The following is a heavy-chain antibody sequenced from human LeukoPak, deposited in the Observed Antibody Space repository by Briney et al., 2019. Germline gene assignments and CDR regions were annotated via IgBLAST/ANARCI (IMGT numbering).Heavy chain of an antibody. J-gene: IGHJ6*03. D-gene: IGHD3-10*01. CDR1: GYTFTSYG. V-gene: IGHV1-18*01. Sequence: ASVKVSCKASGYTFTSYGISWVRQAPGQGLEWMGWISAYNGNTNYAQKLQGRVTMTTDTSTSTAYMELRSLRSDDTAVYYCARDREEVQALWFGELENYYMDVWGKGTTVTISS. CDR3: ARDREEVQALWFGELENYYMDV. CDR2: ISAYNGNT.